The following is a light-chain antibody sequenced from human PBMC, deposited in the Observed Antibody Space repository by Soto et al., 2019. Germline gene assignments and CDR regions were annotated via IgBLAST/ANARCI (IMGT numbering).Light chain of an antibody. CDR1: SSDFGGYNF. J-gene: IGLJ1*01. CDR3: CSYTCYSSYV. CDR2: AVN. V-gene: IGLV2-14*01. Sequence: QSALTQPASVSGSPGQSITISCTGTSSDFGGYNFVSWYQHRPGKAPKLMIYAVNNRPSGVSNRCSGSKSGNTASLTISGLQAEDAADYYCCSYTCYSSYVFGTGSKVTVL.